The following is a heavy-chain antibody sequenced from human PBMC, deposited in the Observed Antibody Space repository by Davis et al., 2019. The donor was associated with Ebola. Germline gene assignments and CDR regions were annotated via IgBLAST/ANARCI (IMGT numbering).Heavy chain of an antibody. CDR3: ASSHDYGDYGLDY. Sequence: PGGSLRLSCAASGFTFSSYAMHWVRQAPGKGLEWVAVISYDGSNKYYADFVKGRFTISRDNSKNTLYLQMNSLRAEDTAVYYCASSHDYGDYGLDYWGQGTLVTVSS. D-gene: IGHD4-17*01. V-gene: IGHV3-30-3*01. CDR1: GFTFSSYA. CDR2: ISYDGSNK. J-gene: IGHJ4*02.